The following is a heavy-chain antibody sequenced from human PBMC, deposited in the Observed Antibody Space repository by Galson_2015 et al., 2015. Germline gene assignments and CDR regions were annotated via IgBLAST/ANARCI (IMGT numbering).Heavy chain of an antibody. CDR3: TRVLEPTYTDPDYSYYSGMDV. D-gene: IGHD3-3*01. CDR1: GFTFGDYA. J-gene: IGHJ6*02. V-gene: IGHV3-49*03. Sequence: SLRLSCAASGFTFGDYAMSWFRQAPGKGLEWVGFIRSKAYGETTEYAASVKGRFTISRDDSKSIAYLQMNSLKTEDTAVYYCTRVLEPTYTDPDYSYYSGMDVWGQGTPFPAS. CDR2: IRSKAYGETT.